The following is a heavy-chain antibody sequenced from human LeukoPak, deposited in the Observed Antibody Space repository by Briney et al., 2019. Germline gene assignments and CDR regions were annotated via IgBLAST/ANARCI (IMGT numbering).Heavy chain of an antibody. CDR1: GGSFSGYY. V-gene: IGHV4-34*01. CDR2: INHSGST. Sequence: SETLSLTCAVYGGSFSGYYWSWIRQPPGKGLEWIGEINHSGSTNYNPSLKSRVTISVDTSKNQFSLKLSSVTAADTAVYYCARGRGYGYGLFWYFDYWGQGTLVTVSS. CDR3: ARGRGYGYGLFWYFDY. D-gene: IGHD5-18*01. J-gene: IGHJ4*02.